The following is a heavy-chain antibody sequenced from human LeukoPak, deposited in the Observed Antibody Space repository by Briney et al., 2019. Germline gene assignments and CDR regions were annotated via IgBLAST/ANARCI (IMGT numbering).Heavy chain of an antibody. J-gene: IGHJ3*02. CDR1: GFTFSSYS. CDR2: ISSSSSYI. V-gene: IGHV3-21*01. D-gene: IGHD1-26*01. CDR3: ARGGVGATWAFDI. Sequence: GGSLRLSCAASGFTFSSYSMNWVRQAPGKGLEWVSSISSSSSYIYYADSVKGRLTISRDNAKNSLYLQMNSLRAEDTAVYYCARGGVGATWAFDIWGQGTMVTVSS.